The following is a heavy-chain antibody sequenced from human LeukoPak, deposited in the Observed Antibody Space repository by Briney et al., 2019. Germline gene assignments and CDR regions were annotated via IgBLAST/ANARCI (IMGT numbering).Heavy chain of an antibody. J-gene: IGHJ6*02. V-gene: IGHV3-64*01. D-gene: IGHD3-22*01. CDR2: IGSNGGST. CDR1: GFTFSTYA. CDR3: ARDLPFHYDSSGYFPQGAVDV. Sequence: GGSLRLSCAASGFTFSTYAMHWVRQATGKGLEYVSAIGSNGGSTYYANSVKGRFTISRDNSKNSLYLQMGSLRAEDMAVYYCARDLPFHYDSSGYFPQGAVDVWGQGTTVTVSS.